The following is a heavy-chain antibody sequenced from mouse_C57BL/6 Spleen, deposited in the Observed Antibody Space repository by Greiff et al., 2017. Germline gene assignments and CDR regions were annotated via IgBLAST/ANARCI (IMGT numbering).Heavy chain of an antibody. Sequence: QVQLKQPGAELVKPGASVKLSCKASGYTFTSYWMHWVKQRPGQGLEWIGMIHPTSGSTNYNEKFKGKATLTVDKSSSTAYMQLSSLTSDDSAVYYCAPFYCSYAMEYWGQGTSVTVYS. D-gene: IGHD2-3*01. CDR3: APFYCSYAMEY. CDR2: IHPTSGST. J-gene: IGHJ4*01. CDR1: GYTFTSYW. V-gene: IGHV1-64*01.